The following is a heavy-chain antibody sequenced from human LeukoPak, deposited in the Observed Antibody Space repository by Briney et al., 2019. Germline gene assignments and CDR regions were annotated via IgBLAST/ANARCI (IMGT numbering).Heavy chain of an antibody. Sequence: SETLSLTCDVYGGSFSGYYWSWIRQPPGKGLEWIGEINHSGSTNYNPSLKSRVTISVDTSKNQFSLKLGSVTAADTAVYYCARGPRGYCTNGVCPRGYFDYWGQGTLVTVSS. V-gene: IGHV4-34*01. CDR3: ARGPRGYCTNGVCPRGYFDY. J-gene: IGHJ4*02. CDR1: GGSFSGYY. D-gene: IGHD2-8*01. CDR2: INHSGST.